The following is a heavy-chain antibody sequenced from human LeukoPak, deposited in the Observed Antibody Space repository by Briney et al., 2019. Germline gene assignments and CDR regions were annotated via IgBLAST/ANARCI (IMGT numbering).Heavy chain of an antibody. CDR1: GSTFSSYW. CDR2: IKQDGSEK. D-gene: IGHD1-7*01. Sequence: AGGSLRLSCAASGSTFSSYWMSWVRQAPGKGLEWVANIKQDGSEKYYVDSVKGRFTISRDNAKNSLYLQMNSLRAEDTAVYYCARVRYNWNYGALDIWGQGTMVTVSS. J-gene: IGHJ3*02. CDR3: ARVRYNWNYGALDI. V-gene: IGHV3-7*01.